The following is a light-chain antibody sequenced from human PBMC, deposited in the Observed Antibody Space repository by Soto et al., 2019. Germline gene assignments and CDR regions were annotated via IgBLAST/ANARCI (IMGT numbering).Light chain of an antibody. Sequence: QCVLTQPASVSGSAGQSIAISCTGTSGDVGGYDYVSWYQQHPDKAPKLMIYEVTKRPSWVSNRFSGSKSGNTASLTISGLQPEDEADYYCSSHTSGSTRVFGSGTKVTVL. J-gene: IGLJ1*01. CDR2: EVT. CDR1: SGDVGGYDY. V-gene: IGLV2-14*01. CDR3: SSHTSGSTRV.